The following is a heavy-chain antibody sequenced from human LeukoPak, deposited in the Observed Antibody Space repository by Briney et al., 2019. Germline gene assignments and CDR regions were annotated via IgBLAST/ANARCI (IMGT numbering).Heavy chain of an antibody. CDR1: GFTFSSYA. Sequence: GGSLRLSCAASGFTFSSYAMSWVRQAPGKGPEWVSPINGGGGGTYYADSVKGRFTISRDNSKNTLYLQMNSLRAEDTAVYYCAKAPGVSVYDAFDIWGQGTLVTVSS. V-gene: IGHV3-23*01. D-gene: IGHD3-10*01. CDR2: INGGGGGT. J-gene: IGHJ3*02. CDR3: AKAPGVSVYDAFDI.